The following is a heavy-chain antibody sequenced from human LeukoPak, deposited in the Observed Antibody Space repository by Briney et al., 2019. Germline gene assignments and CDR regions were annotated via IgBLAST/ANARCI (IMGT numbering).Heavy chain of an antibody. J-gene: IGHJ3*02. Sequence: PSQTLSLTCTVSGGSISSGGYYRSWIRQPPGKGLEWIGYIYHSGSTHYNPSLKSRVTISVDRSKNQFSLKLSSVTAADTAVYYCASSLRGITIFGVAGAFDIWGQGTMVTVSS. CDR2: IYHSGST. D-gene: IGHD3-3*01. CDR3: ASSLRGITIFGVAGAFDI. CDR1: GGSISSGGYY. V-gene: IGHV4-30-2*02.